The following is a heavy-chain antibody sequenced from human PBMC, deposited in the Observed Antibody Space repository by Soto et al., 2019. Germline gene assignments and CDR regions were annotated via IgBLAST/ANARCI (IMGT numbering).Heavy chain of an antibody. V-gene: IGHV3-21*01. CDR1: GFTFSSYS. D-gene: IGHD2-2*01. CDR2: ISSSSSYI. J-gene: IGHJ3*02. CDR3: ARDRIVVVPSEPAADAFDI. Sequence: GGSLRLSCAASGFTFSSYSMNWVRQAPGKGLEWVSSISSSSSYIYYADSVKGRFTISRDNAKNSLYLQMNSLRAEDTAVYYCARDRIVVVPSEPAADAFDIWGQGTMVTVSS.